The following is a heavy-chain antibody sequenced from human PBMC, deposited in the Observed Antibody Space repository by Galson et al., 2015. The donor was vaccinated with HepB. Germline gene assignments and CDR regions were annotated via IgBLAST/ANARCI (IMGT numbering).Heavy chain of an antibody. J-gene: IGHJ4*02. CDR1: GFTFSSYA. D-gene: IGHD3-16*02. CDR3: AKPLYDYVWGSYRY. V-gene: IGHV3-23*01. CDR2: ISGSGGST. Sequence: SLRLSCAASGFTFSSYAMSWVRQAPGKGLEWVSAISGSGGSTYYADSVKGRFTISRDNSKNTLYLQMNSLRAEDTAVYYCAKPLYDYVWGSYRYWGQGTLVTVSS.